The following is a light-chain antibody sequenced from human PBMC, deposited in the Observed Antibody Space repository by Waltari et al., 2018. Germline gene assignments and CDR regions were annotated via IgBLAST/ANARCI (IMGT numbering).Light chain of an antibody. CDR1: SSEVGGYNH. CDR2: DVS. J-gene: IGLJ3*02. V-gene: IGLV2-11*01. Sequence: QSALTQPRPVSGSPGQSVTIPCPGTSSEVGGYNHVSWYQQHPGKAPKLMIYDVSKRPSGVPDRFSGSKSGNTASLTISGLQAEDEADYYCCSYAGSYTRVFGGGTKLTVL. CDR3: CSYAGSYTRV.